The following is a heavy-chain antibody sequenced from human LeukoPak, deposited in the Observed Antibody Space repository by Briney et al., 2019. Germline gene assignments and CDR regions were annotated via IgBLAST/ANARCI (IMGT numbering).Heavy chain of an antibody. J-gene: IGHJ4*02. CDR2: IYTSGST. CDR1: GGSISSGSYY. Sequence: PSETLSLTCTVSGGSISSGSYYWSWIRQPAGKGLEWIGRIYTSGSTNYNPPLKSRVTISVDTSKNQFSLKLSSVTAADTAVYYCARKPAYCGGDCYPGPFDYWGQGTLVTVSS. CDR3: ARKPAYCGGDCYPGPFDY. D-gene: IGHD2-21*02. V-gene: IGHV4-61*02.